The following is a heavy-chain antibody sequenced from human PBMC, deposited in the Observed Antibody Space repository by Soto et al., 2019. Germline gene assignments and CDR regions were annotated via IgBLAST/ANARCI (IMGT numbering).Heavy chain of an antibody. D-gene: IGHD6-19*01. Sequence: QVQVVESGGGVVQPERSLRLSCAISGFTFSDFGMHWVRQAPGKGLEWVADISGDGSDKYYVGSVQGRFTISRDNTKNALYLQMNSLRSEDTAVYYCAKGTAVARQHFANWGQGTLVTVSS. CDR3: AKGTAVARQHFAN. J-gene: IGHJ4*02. CDR2: ISGDGSDK. CDR1: GFTFSDFG. V-gene: IGHV3-30*18.